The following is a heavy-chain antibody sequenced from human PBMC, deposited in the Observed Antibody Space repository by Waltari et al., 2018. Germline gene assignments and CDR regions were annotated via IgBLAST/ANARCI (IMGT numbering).Heavy chain of an antibody. Sequence: QVQLQESGPGLVKPSQTLSLTCTVSGGSISSGSYYWRWIRQPAGKGLEWIGRIYTSGSTNYNPSLKSRVTISVDTPKNQFSLKLSSVTAADTAVYYCARRLEQNWFDPWGQGTLVTVSS. CDR2: IYTSGST. CDR1: GGSISSGSYY. CDR3: ARRLEQNWFDP. V-gene: IGHV4-61*02. J-gene: IGHJ5*02.